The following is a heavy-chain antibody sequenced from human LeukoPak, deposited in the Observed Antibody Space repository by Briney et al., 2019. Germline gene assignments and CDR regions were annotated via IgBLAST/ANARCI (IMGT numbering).Heavy chain of an antibody. CDR2: ISWNSGSI. CDR1: GFTFDDYA. J-gene: IGHJ3*02. D-gene: IGHD1-14*01. CDR3: AKDMAPRNPYDPFDI. Sequence: GGSLRLSCAASGFTFDDYAMHWVRQAPGKGLEWVSGISWNSGSIGYADSVKGRFTISRDNAKNSLYLQMNSLRAEDTALYYCAKDMAPRNPYDPFDIWGQGTMVTVSS. V-gene: IGHV3-9*01.